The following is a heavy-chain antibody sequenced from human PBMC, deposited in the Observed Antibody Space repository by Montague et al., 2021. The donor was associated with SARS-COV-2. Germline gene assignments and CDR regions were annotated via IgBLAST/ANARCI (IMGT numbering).Heavy chain of an antibody. Sequence: SETLSFTCTVSGGSINSDYWSWIRQPPGKGLEWIGYIYYRGSTNYNPSLKSRVTISVDTSKNQFSLKLISVTAADTAVYYCAREDRWNWFDPWGQGILVTVSS. CDR3: AREDRWNWFDP. V-gene: IGHV4-59*01. D-gene: IGHD5-24*01. CDR1: GGSINSDY. CDR2: IYYRGST. J-gene: IGHJ5*02.